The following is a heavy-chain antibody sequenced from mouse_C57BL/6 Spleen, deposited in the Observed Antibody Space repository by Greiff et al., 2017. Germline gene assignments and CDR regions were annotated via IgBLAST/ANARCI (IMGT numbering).Heavy chain of an antibody. CDR1: GYNITSSC. Sequence: QVQLQQPGAELVRPGASVKLSCKASGYNITSSCMQWVKQRPGQGLEWIGEIDPSDSYTNYDPKFKGKATVTVDTSSSTAYMQLSSLTSEDSAVYYCERQREFAYWGQGTLVTVSA. V-gene: IGHV1-50*01. CDR2: IDPSDSYT. J-gene: IGHJ3*01. CDR3: ERQREFAY.